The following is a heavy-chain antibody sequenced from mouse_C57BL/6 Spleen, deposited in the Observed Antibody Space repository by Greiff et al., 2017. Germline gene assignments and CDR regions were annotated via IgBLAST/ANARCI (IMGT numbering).Heavy chain of an antibody. CDR3: ARDLDYGSSSFAY. D-gene: IGHD1-1*01. J-gene: IGHJ3*01. CDR2: ISDGGSYT. Sequence: EVKLVESGGGLVKPGGSLKLSCAASGFTFSSYAMYWVRQTPEKRLEWVATISDGGSYTYYPDNVKGRFTISRDNAKNNLYLQMSHLKSEDTAMYYCARDLDYGSSSFAYWGQGTLVTVSA. CDR1: GFTFSSYA. V-gene: IGHV5-4*01.